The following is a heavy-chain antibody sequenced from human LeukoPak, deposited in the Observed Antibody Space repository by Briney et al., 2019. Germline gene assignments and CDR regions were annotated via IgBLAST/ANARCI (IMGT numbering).Heavy chain of an antibody. CDR3: VRGGWELDY. CDR2: IKEDRTAD. J-gene: IGHJ4*02. Sequence: GGSLRLSCAASGFTVRDFWMAWVRQAPGKGLEWVAHIKEDRTADYYVDSVKGRFTISKDDGKNLLHLQMNGLRVEDTAVYYCVRGGWELDYWGQGTLVTVSS. V-gene: IGHV3-7*01. D-gene: IGHD4-23*01. CDR1: GFTVRDFW.